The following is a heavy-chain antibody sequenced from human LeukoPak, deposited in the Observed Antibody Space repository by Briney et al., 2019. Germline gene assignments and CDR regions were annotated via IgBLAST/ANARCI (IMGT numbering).Heavy chain of an antibody. CDR3: ARDLAGYNRLGAFDI. J-gene: IGHJ3*02. V-gene: IGHV4-59*01. CDR1: GGSISSYY. Sequence: PSETLSLTCTVSGGSISSYYWSWIRQPPGKGLEWIGYIYYSGSTNYNPSLKSRVTISVDTSKNQFSLKLSSVTAADTAVYYCARDLAGYNRLGAFDIWGQGTMVTVSS. D-gene: IGHD5-24*01. CDR2: IYYSGST.